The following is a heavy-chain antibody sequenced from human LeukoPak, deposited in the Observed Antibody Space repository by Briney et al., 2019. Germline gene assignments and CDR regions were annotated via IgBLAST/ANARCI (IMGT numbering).Heavy chain of an antibody. CDR1: GFTFSSYG. D-gene: IGHD3-10*01. V-gene: IGHV3-30*03. J-gene: IGHJ4*02. CDR2: ISYDGSNK. CDR3: AREGFYGSGSSPTFYFDY. Sequence: GGSLRLSCAASGFTFSSYGMHWVRQAPGKGLEWVAFISYDGSNKYYADSVKGRFTISRDNSKNTLYLQMNSLRAEDTAVYYCAREGFYGSGSSPTFYFDYWGQGTLVTVSS.